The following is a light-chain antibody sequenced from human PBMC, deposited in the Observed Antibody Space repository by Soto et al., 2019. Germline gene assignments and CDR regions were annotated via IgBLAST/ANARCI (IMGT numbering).Light chain of an antibody. V-gene: IGKV1-39*01. CDR1: QSIGNY. Sequence: DIQMTQSPSSLSASVGDRVTITCRASQSIGNYLNWYQGKPGKAPKVLIFAAATLQGGVPSRFSGSGSGTDFTLTISSLQPDDFAVYYCQQSHSPPWTFGQGTRVDI. CDR3: QQSHSPPWT. CDR2: AAA. J-gene: IGKJ1*01.